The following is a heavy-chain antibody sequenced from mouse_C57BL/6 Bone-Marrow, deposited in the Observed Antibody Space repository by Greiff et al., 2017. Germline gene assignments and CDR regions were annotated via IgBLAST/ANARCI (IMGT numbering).Heavy chain of an antibody. J-gene: IGHJ3*01. D-gene: IGHD2-4*01. CDR3: ARRKKYDYDGGFAY. CDR2: IYPRSGNT. V-gene: IGHV1-81*01. Sequence: VQGVESGAELARPGASVKLSCKASGYTFTSYGISWVKQRTGQGLEWIGEIYPRSGNTYYNEKFKGKATLTADKSSSTAYMELRSLTSEDSAVYFCARRKKYDYDGGFAYWGQGTLVTVSA. CDR1: GYTFTSYG.